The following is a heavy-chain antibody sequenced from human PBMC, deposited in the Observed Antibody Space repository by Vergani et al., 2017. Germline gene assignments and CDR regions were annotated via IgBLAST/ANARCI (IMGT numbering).Heavy chain of an antibody. CDR3: AKFESGRFCSGGSCLTRWFDP. J-gene: IGHJ5*02. V-gene: IGHV4-34*01. CDR1: GGSFSGYY. Sequence: QVQLQQWGAGLLKPSETLSLTCAVYGGSFSGYYWSWIRQPPGKGLEWIGEINHSGSTNYNPSLKSRVTISVDTSKNQFSLKLSSVTAADTAVYYCAKFESGRFCSGGSCLTRWFDPWGQGTLVTVSS. D-gene: IGHD2-15*01. CDR2: INHSGST.